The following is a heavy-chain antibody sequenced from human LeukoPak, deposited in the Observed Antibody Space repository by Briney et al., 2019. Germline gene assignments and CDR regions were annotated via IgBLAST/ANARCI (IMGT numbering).Heavy chain of an antibody. CDR3: ARQIGYCSGGTCYFDY. D-gene: IGHD2-15*01. V-gene: IGHV3-23*01. Sequence: SGGSLRLSCAASGFTFSSYAMSWVRQAPGKGLEWVSAISGSGDSTYHAESVKGRFTISRDKSKNTLYLQMDSLRAEDTAIYYCARQIGYCSGGTCYFDYWGQGTLATVSS. CDR1: GFTFSSYA. CDR2: ISGSGDST. J-gene: IGHJ4*02.